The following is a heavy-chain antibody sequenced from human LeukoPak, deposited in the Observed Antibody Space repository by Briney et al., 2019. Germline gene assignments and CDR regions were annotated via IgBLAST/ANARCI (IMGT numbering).Heavy chain of an antibody. Sequence: GGSLRLSCAASGFTFSSYAMHWVRQAPGKGLEWVALISYDGSNQYYGDSVKGRFTISRDNSKNTLYLQMNSLRAEDTAVYYCARPLWFGELYDYGMDVWGQGTTVTVSS. CDR3: ARPLWFGELYDYGMDV. CDR2: ISYDGSNQ. D-gene: IGHD3-10*01. J-gene: IGHJ6*02. CDR1: GFTFSSYA. V-gene: IGHV3-30*04.